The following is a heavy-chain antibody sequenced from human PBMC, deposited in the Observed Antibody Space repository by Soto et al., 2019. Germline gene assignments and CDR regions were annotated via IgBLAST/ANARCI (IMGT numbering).Heavy chain of an antibody. CDR3: ARDHIVVVVAALGTYYYYGMDV. D-gene: IGHD2-15*01. CDR1: GFTFSSYA. V-gene: IGHV3-23*01. Sequence: EVQLLESGGGLVQPGGSLRLSCAASGFTFSSYAMSGVRQAPGKGLEWVSAISGSGGSPYYADSVKARFTISRDNSKNTLYLQMNSLRAEDMAVYYCARDHIVVVVAALGTYYYYGMDVWGQGTTVTVSS. J-gene: IGHJ6*02. CDR2: ISGSGGSP.